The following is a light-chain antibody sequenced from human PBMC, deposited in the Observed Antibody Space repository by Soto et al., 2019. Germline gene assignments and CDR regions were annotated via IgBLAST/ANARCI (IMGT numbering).Light chain of an antibody. CDR1: QSMSSW. Sequence: DIQVTQSPSTLSASVGDRVTITCRASQSMSSWLAWYQQKPGKAPKLLIYKASSLESGVPSRFSGSGSGTDFTLTISSLQPDDFATYYCQQYNSYPFTFGQGTKLEIK. CDR2: KAS. CDR3: QQYNSYPFT. J-gene: IGKJ2*01. V-gene: IGKV1-5*03.